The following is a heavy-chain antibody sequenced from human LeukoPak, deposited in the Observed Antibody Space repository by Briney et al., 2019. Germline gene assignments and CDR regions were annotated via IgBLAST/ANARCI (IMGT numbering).Heavy chain of an antibody. Sequence: GGSLRLSCTVPGFTLSSYEMSWIRQAPGKGLGWVSSIDYSGGSSYYADSVKGRFTISRDDSRNTLYLQLNSLRAEDTVVYYCAGNSGWYGVSWGQGTLVTVSS. CDR1: GFTLSSYE. J-gene: IGHJ4*02. CDR3: AGNSGWYGVS. V-gene: IGHV3-23*01. CDR2: IDYSGGSS. D-gene: IGHD6-19*01.